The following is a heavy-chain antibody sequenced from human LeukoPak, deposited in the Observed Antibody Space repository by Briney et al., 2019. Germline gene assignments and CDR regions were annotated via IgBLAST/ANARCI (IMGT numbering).Heavy chain of an antibody. CDR3: ARRQVADFWSGYYTLVVQDAFDI. V-gene: IGHV4-39*01. Sequence: PSKTLSLTCTVSGGSISSSSYYWGWIRQPPGKGLEWIGSIYYSGSTYYNPSLKSRVTISVDTSKNQFSLKLSSVTAADTAVYYCARRQVADFWSGYYTLVVQDAFDIWGQGTMVTVSS. D-gene: IGHD3-3*01. CDR2: IYYSGST. J-gene: IGHJ3*02. CDR1: GGSISSSSYY.